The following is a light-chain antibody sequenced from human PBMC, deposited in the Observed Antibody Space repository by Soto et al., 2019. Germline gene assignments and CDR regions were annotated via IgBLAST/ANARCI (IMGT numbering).Light chain of an antibody. CDR3: CSYARGSTLL. J-gene: IGLJ2*01. CDR1: SSDIGSYNL. V-gene: IGLV2-23*01. CDR2: EGT. Sequence: QSVLTQPASVSGSPGQSITISCTGSSSDIGSYNLVSWYQHHPGKAPKLMIYEGTNQPSGVSYRFSGSKSGNTASLTISGLQAEDEADYSCCSYARGSTLLFGGGTKLTVL.